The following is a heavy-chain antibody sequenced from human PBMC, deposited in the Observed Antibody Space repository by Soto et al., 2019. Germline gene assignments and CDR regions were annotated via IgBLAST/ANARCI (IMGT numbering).Heavy chain of an antibody. CDR3: ARNYDSSGYYRDALFLDY. D-gene: IGHD3-22*01. CDR2: IIPIFGTA. J-gene: IGHJ4*02. V-gene: IGHV1-69*01. CDR1: GGTFSSYA. Sequence: QVQLVQSGAEVKKPGSSVKVSCKASGGTFSSYAISWVRQAPGQGLEWMGGIIPIFGTANYAQKFQGRVTITADESTSTAYMELSSLRSEDTAVYYCARNYDSSGYYRDALFLDYWGQGTLVTVSS.